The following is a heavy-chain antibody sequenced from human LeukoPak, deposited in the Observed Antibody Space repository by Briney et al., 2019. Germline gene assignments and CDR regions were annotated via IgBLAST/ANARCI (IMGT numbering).Heavy chain of an antibody. D-gene: IGHD3-10*01. CDR2: INHSGST. J-gene: IGHJ4*02. CDR1: GGSFSGYY. CDR3: ARHTSYGHFDY. Sequence: SETLSLTCAVYGGSFSGYYWSWIRQPPGKGLEWIGEINHSGSTNYNPSLKSRVTISVGTSKNQFSLKLTSVTAADTAVYYCARHTSYGHFDYWGQGTLVTISS. V-gene: IGHV4-34*01.